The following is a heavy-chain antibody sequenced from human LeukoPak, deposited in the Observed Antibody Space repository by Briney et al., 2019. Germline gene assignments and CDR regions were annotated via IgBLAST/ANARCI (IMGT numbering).Heavy chain of an antibody. V-gene: IGHV3-30-3*01. D-gene: IGHD3-10*01. CDR2: ISYDGSNK. Sequence: GSLRLSCAASGFTFSSYAMHRVRQAPGKGLEWVAVISYDGSNKYYADSVKGRFTISRDNSKNTLYLQMNSLRAEDTAVYYCARSSGTTRWYFDLWGRGTLVTVSS. J-gene: IGHJ2*01. CDR1: GFTFSSYA. CDR3: ARSSGTTRWYFDL.